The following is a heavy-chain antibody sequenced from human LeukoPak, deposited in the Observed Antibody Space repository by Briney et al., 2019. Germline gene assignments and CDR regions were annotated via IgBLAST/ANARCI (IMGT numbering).Heavy chain of an antibody. CDR3: AADYDILTGYSPKAFDI. D-gene: IGHD3-9*01. CDR2: ISGSGGST. Sequence: PGGSLRLSCAASGFTFSSYAISWVRQAPGKGLEWVSAISGSGGSTHYADSVKGRFTISRDNSKNTLYLQMNSLRAEDTAVYYCAADYDILTGYSPKAFDIWGQGTMVTVSS. V-gene: IGHV3-23*01. CDR1: GFTFSSYA. J-gene: IGHJ3*02.